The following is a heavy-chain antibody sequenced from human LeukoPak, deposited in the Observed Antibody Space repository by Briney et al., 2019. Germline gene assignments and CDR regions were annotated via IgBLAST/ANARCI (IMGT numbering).Heavy chain of an antibody. CDR2: INPSGGST. D-gene: IGHD3-10*01. V-gene: IGHV1-46*01. Sequence: ASVKVSCKASGYTFTSYYMHWVRQAPGQGLEWMGIINPSGGSTSYAQKFQGRVTMTRDTSTSTVYMELSSLRSEDTAVYYCARGGLVRGVIHNYYYYYMDVWGKGTTVTVSS. CDR1: GYTFTSYY. CDR3: ARGGLVRGVIHNYYYYYMDV. J-gene: IGHJ6*03.